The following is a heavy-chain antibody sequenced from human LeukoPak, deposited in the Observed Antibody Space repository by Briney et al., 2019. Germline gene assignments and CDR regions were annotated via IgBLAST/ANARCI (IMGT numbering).Heavy chain of an antibody. Sequence: ASVKVSCKASGYTFTGYYMHWVRQAPGQGLEWMGWISAYNGNTNYAQKLQGRVTMTTDTSTSTAYMELRSLRSDDTAVYYCAREGPNYDSSGYCEFDYWGQGTLVTVSS. CDR2: ISAYNGNT. J-gene: IGHJ4*02. CDR3: AREGPNYDSSGYCEFDY. CDR1: GYTFTGYY. D-gene: IGHD3-22*01. V-gene: IGHV1-18*04.